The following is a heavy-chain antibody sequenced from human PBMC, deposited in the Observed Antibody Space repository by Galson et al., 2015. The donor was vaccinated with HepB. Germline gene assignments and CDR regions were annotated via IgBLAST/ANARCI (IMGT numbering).Heavy chain of an antibody. Sequence: SLRLSCAASGFTFSSYAMHWVRQAPGKGLEWVAVISYDGSNKYYADSVKGRFTISRDNSKNTLYLQMNSLRAEDTAVYYCARGGDIVVVVAATLDYWGQGTLVTVSS. J-gene: IGHJ4*02. CDR3: ARGGDIVVVVAATLDY. CDR2: ISYDGSNK. D-gene: IGHD2-15*01. CDR1: GFTFSSYA. V-gene: IGHV3-30-3*01.